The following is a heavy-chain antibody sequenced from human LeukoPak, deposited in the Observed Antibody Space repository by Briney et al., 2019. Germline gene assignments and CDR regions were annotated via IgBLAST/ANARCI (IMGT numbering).Heavy chain of an antibody. J-gene: IGHJ6*03. CDR2: TYYSVST. CDR1: GGSISSSSYY. CDR3: ARRPHEYYYYYMDV. Sequence: KPWETLSLTCTVSGGSISSSSYYWGWIRQPPGKGLEFIVSTYYSVSTYYNPSLNSRVTISVDTSKNQFSLKLSSVTAADTAVYYCARRPHEYYYYYMDVWGKGTKVTVSS. V-gene: IGHV4-39*01. D-gene: IGHD1-14*01.